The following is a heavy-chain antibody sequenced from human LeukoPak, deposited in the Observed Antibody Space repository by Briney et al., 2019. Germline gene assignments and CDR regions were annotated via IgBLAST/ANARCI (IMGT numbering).Heavy chain of an antibody. CDR2: ISYDGSNK. CDR1: GFTFSSYG. Sequence: PGGSLRRYCAASGFTFSSYGMHWVRQVPGKGLEWVAVISYDGSNKYYADSVKGRFTISRDNSKNTLYLQMNSLRAEDTAVYYCAKGGAYYYDENRAEYFQHWGQGTLVTVSS. V-gene: IGHV3-30*18. D-gene: IGHD3-22*01. J-gene: IGHJ1*01. CDR3: AKGGAYYYDENRAEYFQH.